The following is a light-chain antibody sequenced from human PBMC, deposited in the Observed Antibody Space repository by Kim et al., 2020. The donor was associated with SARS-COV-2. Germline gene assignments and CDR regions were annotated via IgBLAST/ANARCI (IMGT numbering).Light chain of an antibody. J-gene: IGLJ2*01. V-gene: IGLV7-43*01. CDR2: STS. CDR3: LLHYGGGPV. CDR1: TGAVTTGSY. Sequence: QAVVTQEPSLTVSPGGTVTLTCASSTGAVTTGSYANWFQQKPGQAPRALIYSTSYKHSWTPARFSGSLLGGKAALTLSGVQPEDEADYFCLLHYGGGPVFGGGTRLTVL.